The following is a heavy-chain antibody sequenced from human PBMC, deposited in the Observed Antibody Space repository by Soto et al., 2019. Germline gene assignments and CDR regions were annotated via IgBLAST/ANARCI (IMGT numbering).Heavy chain of an antibody. D-gene: IGHD3-10*01. Sequence: QVQLQESGPGLVKPSQTLSLTCTVSGGSISSGDYYWSWIRQPPGKGLELIGYIYHSGSTFYNSSLKSRLTISVDTSKNQFSLKLTSVTAADTAVYYCARVGDPYDIWGQGTTVTVSS. J-gene: IGHJ6*02. V-gene: IGHV4-30-4*01. CDR2: IYHSGST. CDR3: ARVGDPYDI. CDR1: GGSISSGDYY.